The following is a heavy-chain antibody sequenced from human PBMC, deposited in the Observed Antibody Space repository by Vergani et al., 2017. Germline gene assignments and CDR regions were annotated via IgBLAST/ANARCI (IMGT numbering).Heavy chain of an antibody. Sequence: QVQLVQSGAEVKKPGASVKVSCKVSGYTLTELSMHWVRQAPGKGLEWMGGFDPEDGETIYAQKFQGRVTMTEDTSTDTAYMELSSLRSEDTAVYYCATGRREYCSSTSCSDMDVWGQGTMVTVSS. D-gene: IGHD2-2*01. J-gene: IGHJ3*01. CDR1: GYTLTELS. CDR3: ATGRREYCSSTSCSDMDV. CDR2: FDPEDGET. V-gene: IGHV1-24*01.